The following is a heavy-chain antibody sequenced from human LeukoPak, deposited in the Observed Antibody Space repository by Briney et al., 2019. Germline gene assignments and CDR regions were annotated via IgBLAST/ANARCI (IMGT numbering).Heavy chain of an antibody. D-gene: IGHD3-16*01. CDR2: IWYDGSNK. V-gene: IGHV3-33*01. Sequence: GGSLRLSCAASGFTFSSYGMHRVRQAPGKGLEWAAVIWYDGSNKYYADSVKGRFTISRDNSKNTLYLQMNSLRAEDTAVYYCARDAYEEATFSPLDYWGQGTLVTVSS. CDR3: ARDAYEEATFSPLDY. J-gene: IGHJ4*02. CDR1: GFTFSSYG.